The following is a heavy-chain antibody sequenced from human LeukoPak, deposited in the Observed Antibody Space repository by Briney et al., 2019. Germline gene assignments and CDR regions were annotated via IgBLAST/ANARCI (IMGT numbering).Heavy chain of an antibody. CDR3: VRDRIGYSYGPPTRYFDL. J-gene: IGHJ2*01. V-gene: IGHV4-59*01. CDR1: GGSISSYY. D-gene: IGHD5-18*01. CDR2: IYYSGST. Sequence: SETLSLTCTVSGGSISSYYWSWIRQPPGKGLEWIGYIYYSGSTNYNPSLKSRVTISVDTSKNQFSLKLSSMTAADTAVYYCVRDRIGYSYGPPTRYFDLWGRGTLVTVSS.